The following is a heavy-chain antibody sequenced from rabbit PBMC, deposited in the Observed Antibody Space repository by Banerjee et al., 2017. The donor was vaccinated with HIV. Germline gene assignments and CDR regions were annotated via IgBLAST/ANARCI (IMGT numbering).Heavy chain of an antibody. CDR1: EFDFNVYG. J-gene: IGHJ4*01. V-gene: IGHV1S45*01. CDR2: IGASSSGST. Sequence: QLVESGGGLVQPGESLKLSCKASEFDFNVYGISWVRQVPGKGLEWIACIGASSSGSTYYASWAKGRFTISKTSSTTVTLQMTSLTAADTATYFCARGLVAGVLNLWGPGTLVTVS. D-gene: IGHD4-1*01. CDR3: ARGLVAGVLNL.